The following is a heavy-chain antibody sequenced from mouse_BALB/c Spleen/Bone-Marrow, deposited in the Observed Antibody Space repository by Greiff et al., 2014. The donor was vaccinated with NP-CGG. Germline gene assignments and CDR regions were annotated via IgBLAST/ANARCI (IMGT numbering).Heavy chain of an antibody. V-gene: IGHV5-12*02. J-gene: IGHJ3*01. CDR2: ISNGGGST. CDR1: GFTFSDYY. D-gene: IGHD3-2*01. Sequence: EVKLVESGGGLVQSGGSLKLSCATSGFTFSDYYMYWVRQTPEKRLEWVAYISNGGGSTYYPDTVKGRFTISRDNAKNTLYLQMSRLKAEDTAMYYCARPLLDRSGYGWFAYSGQATLVTVSA. CDR3: ARPLLDRSGYGWFAY.